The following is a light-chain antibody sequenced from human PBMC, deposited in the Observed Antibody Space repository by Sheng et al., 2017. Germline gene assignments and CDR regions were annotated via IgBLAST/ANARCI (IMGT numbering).Light chain of an antibody. Sequence: SYELTQSPSVSVSPGQTARITCSGDALPKKYAYWYQQKPGQAPVMVIYKDSERPSGIPERFSGSSSGTTVTLTISGVQAEDEADYFCQSADTSDTPDVLFGRGTKLTVL. CDR3: QSADTSDTPDVL. CDR1: ALPKKY. CDR2: KDS. J-gene: IGLJ2*01. V-gene: IGLV3-25*03.